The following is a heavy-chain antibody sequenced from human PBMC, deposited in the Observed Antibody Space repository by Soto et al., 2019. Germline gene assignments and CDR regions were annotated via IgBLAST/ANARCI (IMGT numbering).Heavy chain of an antibody. V-gene: IGHV5-51*01. CDR3: ARSNWNPRYGMDV. D-gene: IGHD1-20*01. J-gene: IGHJ6*02. CDR2: IYPGDSDT. CDR1: GYSFTSYW. Sequence: PGESLKISCKGSGYSFTSYWIGWVRQMPGKGLEWMGIIYPGDSDTRYSPSFQGQVTISADKSISTAYLQWSSLKASDTAMYYCARSNWNPRYGMDVWGQGTTVTVSS.